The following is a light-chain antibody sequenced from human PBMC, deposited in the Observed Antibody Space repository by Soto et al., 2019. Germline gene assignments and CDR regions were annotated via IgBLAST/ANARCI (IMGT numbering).Light chain of an antibody. Sequence: QSALTQPPSASGSPGQSVTISCTGTTSDVGGYNYVSWYQQRPGKAPKLMIYEVTKRPSGVPDRFSGSKSGNTASLTVSGLQAEDEADYYCSSYAGSNDLVFGSGTKLTVL. V-gene: IGLV2-8*01. CDR1: TSDVGGYNY. CDR3: SSYAGSNDLV. CDR2: EVT. J-gene: IGLJ1*01.